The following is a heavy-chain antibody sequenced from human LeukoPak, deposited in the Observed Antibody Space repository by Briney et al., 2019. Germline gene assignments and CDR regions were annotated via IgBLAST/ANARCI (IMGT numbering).Heavy chain of an antibody. J-gene: IGHJ4*02. V-gene: IGHV3-30*03. CDR3: ARRYKRCSGGSCYPYYFDY. D-gene: IGHD2-15*01. Sequence: GRSLRLSCAASGFTFSSYGMHWVRQAPGKGLEWVAVISYDGSNKYYADSVKGRFTISRDNSKNTLYLQMNSLRAEDTAVYYCARRYKRCSGGSCYPYYFDYWGQGTLVTVSS. CDR1: GFTFSSYG. CDR2: ISYDGSNK.